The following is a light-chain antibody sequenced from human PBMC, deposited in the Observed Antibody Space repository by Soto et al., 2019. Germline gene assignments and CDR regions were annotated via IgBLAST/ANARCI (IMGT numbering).Light chain of an antibody. CDR2: DVS. CDR3: NSYTSSSTYV. V-gene: IGLV2-14*03. Sequence: QSVLTQPASVSGSPGQSITISCSGTNSDIGAYDYVSWYQQHPGKPPKLIIFDVSNRPSGVSTRFSGSKSGNAASLTISGLQAEDEADYYCNSYTSSSTYVFGTGTKLTVL. J-gene: IGLJ1*01. CDR1: NSDIGAYDY.